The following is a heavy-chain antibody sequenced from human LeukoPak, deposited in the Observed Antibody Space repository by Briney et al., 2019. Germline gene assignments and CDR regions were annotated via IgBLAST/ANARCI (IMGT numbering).Heavy chain of an antibody. D-gene: IGHD5/OR15-5a*01. J-gene: IGHJ4*02. CDR2: IYYSGST. CDR1: GGSISSYY. Sequence: SETLSLTCTVSGGSISSYYWSWIRQPPGRGLEWIGYIYYSGSTNYNPSLKSRVTISVDTSKNQFSLKLSSVTAADTAVYYCARDLRGNYFDYWGQGTLVTVSS. CDR3: ARDLRGNYFDY. V-gene: IGHV4-59*01.